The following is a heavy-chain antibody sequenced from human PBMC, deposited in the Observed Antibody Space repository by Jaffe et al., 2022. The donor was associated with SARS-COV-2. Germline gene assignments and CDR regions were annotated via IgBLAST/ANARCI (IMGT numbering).Heavy chain of an antibody. V-gene: IGHV3-48*01. CDR3: AREGGYYVNFHYYYMDV. CDR2: ISSSSSTI. Sequence: EVQLVESGGGLVQPGGSLRLSCAASGFTFSSYSMNWVRQAPGKGLEWVSYISSSSSTIYYADSVKGRFTISRDNAKNSLYLQMNSLRAEDTAVYYCAREGGYYVNFHYYYMDVWGKGTTVTVSS. D-gene: IGHD3-10*02. J-gene: IGHJ6*03. CDR1: GFTFSSYS.